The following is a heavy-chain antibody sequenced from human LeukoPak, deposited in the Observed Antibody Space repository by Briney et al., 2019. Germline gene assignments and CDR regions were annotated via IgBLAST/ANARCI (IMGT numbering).Heavy chain of an antibody. D-gene: IGHD3-10*01. J-gene: IGHJ4*02. CDR3: AIGSSDTSPYDY. CDR2: ISAYNGNT. CDR1: GGTFSSYA. V-gene: IGHV1-18*01. Sequence: GASVKVSCKASGGTFSSYAISWVRQAPGQGLEWMGWISAYNGNTNYAQKLQGRVTMTTDTSTSTAYMELRSLRSDDTAVYYCAIGSSDTSPYDYWGQGTLVTVSS.